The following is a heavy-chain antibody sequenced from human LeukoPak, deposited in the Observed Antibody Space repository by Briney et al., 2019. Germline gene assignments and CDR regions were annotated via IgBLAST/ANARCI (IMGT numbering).Heavy chain of an antibody. V-gene: IGHV1-69*02. CDR2: IIPILGIA. D-gene: IGHD2-2*01. J-gene: IGHJ4*02. CDR1: GGTFSSYT. CDR3: ARGGCSSTSCSSNFDY. Sequence: GASVKVSCKASGGTFSSYTISWVRQAPGQGLEWMGRIIPILGIANYAQKFQGRVTITADKSTSTAYMELSSLRSEDTAVYYCARGGCSSTSCSSNFDYWGQGTLVTVSS.